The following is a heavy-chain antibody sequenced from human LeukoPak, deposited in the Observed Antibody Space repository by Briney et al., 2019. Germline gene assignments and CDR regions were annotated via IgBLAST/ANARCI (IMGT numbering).Heavy chain of an antibody. CDR1: GGSINSSSYY. CDR2: IYYSGST. D-gene: IGHD3-3*01. Sequence: SETLSLTCTVSGGSINSSSYYWSWIRQPPGKGLEWIGYIYYSGSTNYNPSLKSRVTISVDTSKNQFSLKLSSVTAADTAVYYCARESGSVYYYYGMDVWGQGTTVTVSS. J-gene: IGHJ6*02. V-gene: IGHV4-61*01. CDR3: ARESGSVYYYYGMDV.